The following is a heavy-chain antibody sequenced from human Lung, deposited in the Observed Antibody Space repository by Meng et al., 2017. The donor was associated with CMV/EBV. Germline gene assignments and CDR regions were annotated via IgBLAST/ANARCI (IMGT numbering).Heavy chain of an antibody. D-gene: IGHD5-18*01. CDR1: VFSLTTSGVG. J-gene: IGHJ5*02. CDR3: AHLAWIQLWCLDP. V-gene: IGHV2-5*02. CDR2: IYWDDDT. Sequence: ITLKDSGPTLVNPTQTPPLTCPSSVFSLTTSGVGVGWIRQPPGKALEWLALIYWDDDTRYSPSLKSRLTLTKDTSKNQVVLTMTNMYPVDTATYYCAHLAWIQLWCLDPWGQGTLVTVSS.